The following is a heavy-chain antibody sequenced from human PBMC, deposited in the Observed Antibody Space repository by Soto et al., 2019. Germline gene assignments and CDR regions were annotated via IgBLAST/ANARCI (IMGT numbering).Heavy chain of an antibody. CDR1: GGSFSGSY. D-gene: IGHD2-8*02. CDR3: ARDKITGLFDY. V-gene: IGHV4-34*01. CDR2: INHTGST. J-gene: IGHJ4*02. Sequence: QVQLQQWGAGLLKPSETLSLTCDVYGGSFSGSYWTWIRQPPGTGLEWIGEINHTGSTNYNPSLNSRVTITVDTSKNQFSLKLTSVTAADTAVYYCARDKITGLFDYRGQGTLVTVSS.